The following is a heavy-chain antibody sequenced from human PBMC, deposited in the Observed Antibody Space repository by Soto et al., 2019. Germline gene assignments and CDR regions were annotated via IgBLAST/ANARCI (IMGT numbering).Heavy chain of an antibody. V-gene: IGHV1-18*01. CDR2: ISANNGNT. CDR1: GYTFTSYG. J-gene: IGHJ4*01. CDR3: ARERGSYARGY. D-gene: IGHD1-26*01. Sequence: QVQLVQSGAEVKKPGASVKVSCKASGYTFTSYGFTWVRQAPGQGLEWMGWISANNGNTNYAQKLQRRVTMTTDTSTSTAYMELRCRRSDDPAVCYCARERGSYARGYWGHATLVPVSS.